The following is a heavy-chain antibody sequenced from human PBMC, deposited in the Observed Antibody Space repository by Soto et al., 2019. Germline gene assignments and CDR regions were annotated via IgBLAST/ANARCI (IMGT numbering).Heavy chain of an antibody. CDR1: VYTFTSYG. V-gene: IGHV1-18*01. CDR2: ISAYNGNT. CDR3: ARDYYYGSGSYPDY. D-gene: IGHD3-10*01. J-gene: IGHJ4*02. Sequence: XVKVSCKASVYTFTSYGISCVRHAPGQGLEWMGWISAYNGNTNYAQKLQGRVTMTTDTSTSTAYMELRSLRSDDTAVYYCARDYYYGSGSYPDYWGQGTLVTVSS.